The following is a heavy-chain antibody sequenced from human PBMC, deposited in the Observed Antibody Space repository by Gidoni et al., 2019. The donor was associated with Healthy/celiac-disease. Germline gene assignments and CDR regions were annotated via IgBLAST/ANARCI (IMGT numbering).Heavy chain of an antibody. CDR1: GYTFTGYY. CDR3: ARERGKNYGALGG. CDR2: INPNRGGT. D-gene: IGHD4-17*01. V-gene: IGHV1-2*02. Sequence: QVQLVQSGAEVKKPGASVKVSCKASGYTFTGYYMHWVRQAPGQGLEWMGWINPNRGGTNYAQKFQGRVTMTRDTSISTAYMELSRLRSDDTAVYYCARERGKNYGALGGWGQGTLVTVSS. J-gene: IGHJ4*02.